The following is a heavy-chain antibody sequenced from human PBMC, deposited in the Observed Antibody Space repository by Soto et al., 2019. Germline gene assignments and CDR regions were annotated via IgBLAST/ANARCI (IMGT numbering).Heavy chain of an antibody. Sequence: GGSLRLSCSASGFIFSESTIYWVRQVPGKGLEAISAVSTSGRSTYYADSVKDRFTISRDNSKNTLFLQMGSLRPEDTAIYYCVKQAHGLDGVAFDYWGQGTQVTSPQ. J-gene: IGHJ4*02. D-gene: IGHD2-15*01. CDR3: VKQAHGLDGVAFDY. V-gene: IGHV3-64D*06. CDR2: VSTSGRST. CDR1: GFIFSEST.